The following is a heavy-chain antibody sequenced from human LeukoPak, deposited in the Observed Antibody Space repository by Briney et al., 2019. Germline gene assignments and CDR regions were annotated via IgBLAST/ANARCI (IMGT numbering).Heavy chain of an antibody. D-gene: IGHD2-2*02. CDR1: GYTFTSYG. CDR3: ARVSGPCSSTSCYTGYYGMDV. V-gene: IGHV1-18*01. CDR2: ISAYNGNT. Sequence: ASVKVSCKASGYTFTSYGISWVRQAPGQGLEWMGWISAYNGNTNYAQKLQGRVTMTTDTSTSTAYMELRSLRSDDTAVYYCARVSGPCSSTSCYTGYYGMDVWGQGTTVTVSS. J-gene: IGHJ6*02.